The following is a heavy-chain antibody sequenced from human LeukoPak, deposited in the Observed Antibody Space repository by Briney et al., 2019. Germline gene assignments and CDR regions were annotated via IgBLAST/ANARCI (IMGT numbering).Heavy chain of an antibody. CDR3: ARGYCSSTSCYTDWFDP. D-gene: IGHD2-2*02. J-gene: IGHJ5*02. Sequence: SVKVSYKASGGTFSSYAISWVRQAPGQGLEWMGGIIPIFGTANYAQKFQGRVTITTDESTSTAYMELSSLRSEDTAVYYCARGYCSSTSCYTDWFDPWGQGTLVTVSS. V-gene: IGHV1-69*05. CDR2: IIPIFGTA. CDR1: GGTFSSYA.